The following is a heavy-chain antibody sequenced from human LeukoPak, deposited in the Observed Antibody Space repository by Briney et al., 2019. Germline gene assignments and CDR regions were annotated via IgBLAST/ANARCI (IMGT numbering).Heavy chain of an antibody. CDR1: GFTFSSYW. CDR3: ARGGELSGYEI. D-gene: IGHD5-12*01. Sequence: PRGSLRLSCAASGFTFSSYWMNWVRQAPGKGLVWVSRINSDGSNTRYADSVKGRFTISRDNAKNTLYLQMNSLRGEDTAVYCARGGELSGYEIWGQGTLVTVSS. V-gene: IGHV3-74*01. CDR2: INSDGSNT. J-gene: IGHJ4*02.